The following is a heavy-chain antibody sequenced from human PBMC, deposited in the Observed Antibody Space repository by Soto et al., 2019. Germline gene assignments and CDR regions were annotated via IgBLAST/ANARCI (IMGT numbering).Heavy chain of an antibody. V-gene: IGHV3-30-3*01. D-gene: IGHD5-18*01. CDR1: GFTFSSYA. J-gene: IGHJ4*02. CDR2: ISYDGSNK. CDR3: ADPCVLFSYGAYYFDY. Sequence: PGGSLRLSCAASGFTFSSYAMHWVRQAPGKGLEGVAVISYDGSNKYYADSVKGRFTISRDNSKNTLYLQMNSLRAEDTAVYYCADPCVLFSYGAYYFDYWCQG.